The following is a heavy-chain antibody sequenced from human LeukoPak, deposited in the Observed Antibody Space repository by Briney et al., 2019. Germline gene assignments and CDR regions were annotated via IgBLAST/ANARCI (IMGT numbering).Heavy chain of an antibody. Sequence: GESLKISCKGSGYSFTSYWISWVRQMPGKGLEWMGRIDPSDSYTNYSPSFQGHVTISADKSISTAYLQWSSLKASDTAMYYCARRAYSSSWYHGMDVWGQGTTVTVSS. D-gene: IGHD6-13*01. CDR1: GYSFTSYW. J-gene: IGHJ6*02. V-gene: IGHV5-10-1*01. CDR3: ARRAYSSSWYHGMDV. CDR2: IDPSDSYT.